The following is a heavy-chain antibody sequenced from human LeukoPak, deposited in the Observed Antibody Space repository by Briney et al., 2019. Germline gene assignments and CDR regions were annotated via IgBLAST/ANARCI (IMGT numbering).Heavy chain of an antibody. Sequence: GGSLRLSCAASGFTFANCAMSWVRQAPGMGLEGVSAISGSGVGTNYADSVKGRFTISRDNSKNTLYLQMNSLRVEDTAEYYCAKNGRDDHDKYFFDFWGQGTLVSVSS. D-gene: IGHD3-9*01. CDR1: GFTFANCA. CDR2: ISGSGVGT. V-gene: IGHV3-23*01. J-gene: IGHJ4*02. CDR3: AKNGRDDHDKYFFDF.